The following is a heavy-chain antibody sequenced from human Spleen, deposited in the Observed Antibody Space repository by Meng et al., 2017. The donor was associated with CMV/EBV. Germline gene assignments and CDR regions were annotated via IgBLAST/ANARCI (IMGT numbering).Heavy chain of an antibody. CDR1: GGSFSGYY. V-gene: IGHV4-34*01. D-gene: IGHD2-2*01. J-gene: IGHJ5*02. CDR2: IKHSGST. CDR3: ARLLPAAWYNWFDP. Sequence: DYGGSFSGYYWSWVRQSPGKGLEWIGEIKHSGSTNYNPSLKSRVTISVDTSKSQFSLKLTSVTAADTAVYYCARLLPAAWYNWFDPWGQGILVTVSS.